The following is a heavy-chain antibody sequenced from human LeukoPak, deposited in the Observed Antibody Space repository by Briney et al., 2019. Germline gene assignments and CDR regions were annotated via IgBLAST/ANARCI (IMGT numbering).Heavy chain of an antibody. CDR3: ARRTGTTLNNWFDP. CDR1: GYTFTGYY. J-gene: IGHJ5*02. CDR2: IIPIFGTA. V-gene: IGHV1-69*05. D-gene: IGHD1-7*01. Sequence: ASVKVSCKASGYTFTGYYMHWVRQAPGQGLEWMGGIIPIFGTANYAQKFQGRVTITTDESTSTAYMELSSLRSEDTAVYYCARRTGTTLNNWFDPWGQGTLVTVSS.